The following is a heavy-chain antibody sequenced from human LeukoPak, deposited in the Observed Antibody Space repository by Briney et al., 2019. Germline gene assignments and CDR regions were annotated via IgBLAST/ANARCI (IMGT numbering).Heavy chain of an antibody. CDR3: ARGPPTVTRKKQQRTFLDYFQH. Sequence: SETLSLTCAVYGGSFSGYYWSWIRQPPGKGLEWIGEINHSGSSNYNPSLKSRVTISVDTSKNQFSLKLSSVTAADTAVYYCARGPPTVTRKKQQRTFLDYFQHWGQGTLVTVSS. CDR2: INHSGSS. J-gene: IGHJ1*01. D-gene: IGHD4-17*01. V-gene: IGHV4-34*01. CDR1: GGSFSGYY.